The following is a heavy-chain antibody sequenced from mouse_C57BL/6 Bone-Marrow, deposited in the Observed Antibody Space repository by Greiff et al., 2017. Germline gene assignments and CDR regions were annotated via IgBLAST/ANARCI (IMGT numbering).Heavy chain of an antibody. Sequence: QVQLKESGPELVKPGASVKLSCKASGYTFTSYDINWVKQRPGQGLEWIGWIYPRDGSTTYNEKFKGKATLPVDTSSSTAYMELHSLASEDSAVYLCARSPAYYSNLYYAVDDWGQGTSVTVSS. CDR3: ARSPAYYSNLYYAVDD. J-gene: IGHJ4*01. CDR1: GYTFTSYD. D-gene: IGHD2-5*01. V-gene: IGHV1-85*01. CDR2: IYPRDGST.